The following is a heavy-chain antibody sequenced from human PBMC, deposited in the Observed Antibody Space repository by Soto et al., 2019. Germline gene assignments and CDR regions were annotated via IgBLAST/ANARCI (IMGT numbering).Heavy chain of an antibody. D-gene: IGHD6-6*01. V-gene: IGHV3-48*02. CDR3: ASSRSSSASLGAY. Sequence: RGSLRLSCAASGFTFSSYSMNWVRQAPGKGLEWVSYISSSSSTIYYADSVKGRFTISRDNAKNSLYLQMNSLRDEDTAVYYCASSRSSSASLGAYWGQGTLVTVSS. CDR1: GFTFSSYS. CDR2: ISSSSSTI. J-gene: IGHJ4*02.